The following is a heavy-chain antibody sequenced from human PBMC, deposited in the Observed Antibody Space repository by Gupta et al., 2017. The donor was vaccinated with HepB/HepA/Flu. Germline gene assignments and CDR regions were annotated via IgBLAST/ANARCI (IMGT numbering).Heavy chain of an antibody. D-gene: IGHD6-6*01. CDR2: IYYSGST. J-gene: IGHJ4*02. V-gene: IGHV4-59*08. CDR1: GGSIRSYY. Sequence: QVQLQESGPGLVKPSETLPLTCTVSGGSIRSYYWSWIRQPPGKGLEWIGYIYYSGSTNYNPSLKSRVTISVDTSKNQFSLKLSSVTAADTAVYYCARRGDSSSPTPYYFDYWGQGTLVTVSS. CDR3: ARRGDSSSPTPYYFDY.